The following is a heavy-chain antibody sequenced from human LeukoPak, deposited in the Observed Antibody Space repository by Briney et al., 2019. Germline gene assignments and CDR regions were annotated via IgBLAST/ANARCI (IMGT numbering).Heavy chain of an antibody. CDR3: AKDHISSGLDY. D-gene: IGHD6-19*01. J-gene: IGHJ4*02. V-gene: IGHV3-9*01. CDR2: ISWNSGSI. CDR1: GFTFDDYA. Sequence: GGSLRLSCAASGFTFDDYAMHWVRQAPGKGLEWVSGISWNSGSIGYADSVKGRFTISRDNAKNSLYLQMNSLRAEDTALYYCAKDHISSGLDYWGQGTLVTVSS.